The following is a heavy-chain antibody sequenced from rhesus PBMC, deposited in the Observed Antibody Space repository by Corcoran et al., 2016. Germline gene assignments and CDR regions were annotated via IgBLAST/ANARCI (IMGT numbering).Heavy chain of an antibody. V-gene: IGHV4-65*01. CDR1: GGSISSSNW. D-gene: IGHD4-29*01. Sequence: QVQLQESGPGLVKPSETLSLTCAVSGGSISSSNWWTWIRQPPGKGLEGIGSISGNSGSTYYNPSRKSRVSISPNTSMSQFSLKVSSVTAADMAVYFCAGHASDGSSTVWGPGVLVTVSS. CDR2: ISGNSGST. CDR3: AGHASDGSSTV. J-gene: IGHJ5-1*01.